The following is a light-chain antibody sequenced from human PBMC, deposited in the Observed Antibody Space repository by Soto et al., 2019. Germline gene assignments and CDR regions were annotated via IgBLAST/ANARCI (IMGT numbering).Light chain of an antibody. Sequence: TQFPSTLSASVGDRVTITCRASQSISSYLAWYQQKPDQAPRLLIYDASNRATGIPARFSGSGSGTDFTLTISSLEPEDFAVYYCHQRSTWPFTFGPGTKVDIK. CDR2: DAS. J-gene: IGKJ3*01. V-gene: IGKV3-11*01. CDR1: QSISSY. CDR3: HQRSTWPFT.